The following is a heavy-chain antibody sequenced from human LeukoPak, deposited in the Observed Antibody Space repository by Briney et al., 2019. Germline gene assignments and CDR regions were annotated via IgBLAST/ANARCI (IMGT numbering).Heavy chain of an antibody. CDR3: AREGRVSGYDFDC. Sequence: GGSLRLSCAASGFTFSSYWMHWVRQAPGKGLVWVSRINSDGSSITYADSVKGRFTISRDNAKNTLFLKMNSLRVEDTAVYYCAREGRVSGYDFDCWGQGTLVTVSS. CDR2: INSDGSSI. J-gene: IGHJ4*02. D-gene: IGHD5-12*01. V-gene: IGHV3-74*03. CDR1: GFTFSSYW.